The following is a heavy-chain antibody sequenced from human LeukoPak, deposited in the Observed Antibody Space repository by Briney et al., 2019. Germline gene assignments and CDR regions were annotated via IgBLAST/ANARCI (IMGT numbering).Heavy chain of an antibody. CDR2: IYYSGSA. D-gene: IGHD2-21*01. CDR3: ATDDSVLSHAFEI. Sequence: SETLSLTCTVSGGSINSGGLFWTWLRQHPGKGLEWIGYIYYSGSAYYNPSLKSRATISVDTSKNQFSLKLISVTAADTALYYCATDDSVLSHAFEIWGQGTMVTVSS. V-gene: IGHV4-31*03. J-gene: IGHJ3*02. CDR1: GGSINSGGLF.